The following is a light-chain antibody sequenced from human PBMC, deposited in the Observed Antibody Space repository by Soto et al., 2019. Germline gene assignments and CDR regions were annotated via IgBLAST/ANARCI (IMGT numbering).Light chain of an antibody. Sequence: DIQLTQSPSFLSPSVGDRVTITCRASQDISTYLAWYQQKPGKSPRLLIYAASTLQSGVPSRFSGSGSGTEFTLTINSLQPEDFATYYCQQVYRYSPFGLGTRLEIK. J-gene: IGKJ5*01. CDR1: QDISTY. V-gene: IGKV1-9*01. CDR2: AAS. CDR3: QQVYRYSP.